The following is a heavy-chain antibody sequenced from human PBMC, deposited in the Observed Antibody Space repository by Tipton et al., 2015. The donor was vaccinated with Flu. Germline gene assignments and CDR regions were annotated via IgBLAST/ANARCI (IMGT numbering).Heavy chain of an antibody. J-gene: IGHJ4*02. CDR3: TRKLVEY. Sequence: DGRFTISRDNAKNSIYLHMNRLSPEDTAVYYCTRKLVEYWGQGTLVTVSS. V-gene: IGHV3-48*03. D-gene: IGHD2-2*01.